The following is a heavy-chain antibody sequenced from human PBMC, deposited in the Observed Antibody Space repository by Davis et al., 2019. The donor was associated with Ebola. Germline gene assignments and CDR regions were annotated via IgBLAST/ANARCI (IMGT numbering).Heavy chain of an antibody. Sequence: ASVKVSCKASGYTFTSYGISWVRQAPGQGLEWMGWISAYNGNTNYAQKLQGRVTMTTDTSTSTAYMELRSLRSDDTAVYYCARDFPFGSTSSYYFDYWGQGTLVTVSS. D-gene: IGHD2-2*01. CDR1: GYTFTSYG. V-gene: IGHV1-18*01. CDR3: ARDFPFGSTSSYYFDY. J-gene: IGHJ4*02. CDR2: ISAYNGNT.